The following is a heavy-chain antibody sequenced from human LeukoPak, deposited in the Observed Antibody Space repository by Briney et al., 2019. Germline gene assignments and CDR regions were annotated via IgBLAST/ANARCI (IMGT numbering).Heavy chain of an antibody. D-gene: IGHD5-24*01. CDR3: ARGTWATLYYYYMDV. J-gene: IGHJ6*03. Sequence: GGSLRLSCAASGFTFSSYAMHWVRQAPGKGLEWVSSISSSSSYIYYADSVKGRFTISRDNAKNSLYLQMNSLRAEDTAVYYCARGTWATLYYYYMDVWGKGTTVTVSS. V-gene: IGHV3-21*01. CDR2: ISSSSSYI. CDR1: GFTFSSYA.